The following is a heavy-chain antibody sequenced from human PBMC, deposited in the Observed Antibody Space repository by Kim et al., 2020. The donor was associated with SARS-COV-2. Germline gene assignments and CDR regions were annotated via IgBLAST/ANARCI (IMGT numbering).Heavy chain of an antibody. V-gene: IGHV3-7*01. CDR1: GFLFRNYW. D-gene: IGHD2-15*01. CDR2: IKPEGTEQ. Sequence: GGSLRLSCGTAGFLFRNYWMSWVRKAPGKGLEWVAMIKPEGTEQYYVDSVKGRFTISRDNAGSSLHLQLNSLRAEDTAVYYCARDWGDKQVGSDYWGQGTVVIVST. J-gene: IGHJ4*02. CDR3: ARDWGDKQVGSDY.